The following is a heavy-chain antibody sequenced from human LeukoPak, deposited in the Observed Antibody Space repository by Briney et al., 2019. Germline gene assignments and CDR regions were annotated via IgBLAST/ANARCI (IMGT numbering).Heavy chain of an antibody. CDR3: ARGVYIAAAQYGY. V-gene: IGHV4-59*13. J-gene: IGHJ4*02. Sequence: ETLSLTCTVSGGSISNYYWSWIRQPPGKGLEWIGYIYYSGTTNYNPSLKSRVTISVDTPKSQFSLKLNSVTAADTAVYYCARGVYIAAAQYGYWGQGTLVTVSS. D-gene: IGHD6-13*01. CDR2: IYYSGTT. CDR1: GGSISNYY.